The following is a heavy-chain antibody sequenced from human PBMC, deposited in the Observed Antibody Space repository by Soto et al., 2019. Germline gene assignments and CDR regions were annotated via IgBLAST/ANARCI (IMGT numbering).Heavy chain of an antibody. V-gene: IGHV4-34*01. CDR1: GGSFSGYY. D-gene: IGHD3-3*01. Sequence: PSETLSLTCAVYGGSFSGYYWTWIRQPPGKGLEWIGEINHSGSTNYNPSLKSRVTISVDTSKNQFSLKLSSVTAADTAVYYCARGGLRLIFGVATNKYNWFAPWGQGTLVTVS. CDR2: INHSGST. CDR3: ARGGLRLIFGVATNKYNWFAP. J-gene: IGHJ5*02.